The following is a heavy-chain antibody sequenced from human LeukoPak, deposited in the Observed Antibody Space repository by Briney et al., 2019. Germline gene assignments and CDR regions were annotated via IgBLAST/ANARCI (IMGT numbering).Heavy chain of an antibody. J-gene: IGHJ5*02. Sequence: PGGSLRLSCAASGFTFSSYAMSWVRQAPGKGLEEVSFIYSDNTHYSYSVKGRFTISRDNSKNTLYLQMNSLRAEDTAVYYCARDSGTTGEVKFDPWGQGTLVTVSS. CDR2: IYSDNT. CDR1: GFTFSSYA. V-gene: IGHV3-53*01. CDR3: ARDSGTTGEVKFDP. D-gene: IGHD3-10*01.